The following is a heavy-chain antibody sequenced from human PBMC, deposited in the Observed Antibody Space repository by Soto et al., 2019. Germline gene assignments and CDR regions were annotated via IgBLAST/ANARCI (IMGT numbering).Heavy chain of an antibody. V-gene: IGHV3-33*01. Sequence: TGGSLRLSCAASGFTFSSYGMHWVRQAPGKGLEWVAVIWYDGSNKYYADSVKGRFTISRDNSKNTLYLQMNSLRAEDTAVYYCARDSNLWFGELLYPGPFDYWGQGTLVTVSS. D-gene: IGHD3-10*01. CDR2: IWYDGSNK. CDR3: ARDSNLWFGELLYPGPFDY. J-gene: IGHJ4*02. CDR1: GFTFSSYG.